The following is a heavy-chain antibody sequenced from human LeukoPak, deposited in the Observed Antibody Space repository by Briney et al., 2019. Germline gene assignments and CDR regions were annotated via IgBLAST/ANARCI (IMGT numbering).Heavy chain of an antibody. D-gene: IGHD1-26*01. CDR2: ISGSGGST. V-gene: IGHV3-23*01. J-gene: IGHJ4*02. CDR1: GFTFSSYS. CDR3: AKPLGGVGQHNDY. Sequence: GGSLRLSCAASGFTFSSYSMSWVRQAPGKGLEWVSAISGSGGSTYYADSVKGRFTISRDNSKNTLYLQMNSLRAEDTAVYYCAKPLGGVGQHNDYWGQGTLVTVSS.